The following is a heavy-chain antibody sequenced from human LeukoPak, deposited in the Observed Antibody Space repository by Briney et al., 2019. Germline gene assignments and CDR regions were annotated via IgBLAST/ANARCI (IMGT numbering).Heavy chain of an antibody. D-gene: IGHD6-19*01. V-gene: IGHV3-53*01. CDR3: AREISGGWYDY. CDR1: GFTVSTYY. J-gene: IGHJ4*02. Sequence: GGSLRLSCAASGFTVSTYYMSWVRQAPGKGLEWVSVIYSGGTTYYADSVKGRFTISRDNSKNTLYLQMNSLRAEDTAVYYCAREISGGWYDYSGQGTLVTVSS. CDR2: IYSGGTT.